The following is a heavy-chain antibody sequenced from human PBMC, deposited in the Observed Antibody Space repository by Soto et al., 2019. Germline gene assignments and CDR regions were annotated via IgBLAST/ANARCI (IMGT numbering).Heavy chain of an antibody. CDR2: IIPIFGTA. D-gene: IGHD5-12*01. Sequence: ASVKVSCKASGGTFSSYAISWVRQAPGQGLEWLGGIIPIFGTANYAQKFQGRVTITADESTSTAYMELSSLRSEDTAVYYCARGGRDGYNSVYYYYGMDVWGQGTTVTVSS. J-gene: IGHJ6*02. V-gene: IGHV1-69*13. CDR3: ARGGRDGYNSVYYYYGMDV. CDR1: GGTFSSYA.